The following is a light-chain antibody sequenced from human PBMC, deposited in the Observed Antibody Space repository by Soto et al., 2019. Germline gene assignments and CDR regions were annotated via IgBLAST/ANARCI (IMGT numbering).Light chain of an antibody. J-gene: IGKJ2*01. CDR2: AAS. CDR3: QQSYSTPIYT. CDR1: QSISSY. Sequence: DIQMTQSPSSLSASVGDRVTITCRASQSISSYLNWYQQKPGKAPKLLIYAASSLQSGGPSRFSGSGSGTDFTLTISSLQPEDFATYYCQQSYSTPIYTFGQGTKLEIK. V-gene: IGKV1-39*01.